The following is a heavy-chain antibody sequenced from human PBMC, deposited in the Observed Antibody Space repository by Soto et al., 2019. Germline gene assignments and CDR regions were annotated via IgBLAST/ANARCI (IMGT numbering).Heavy chain of an antibody. CDR3: ARGGGGYDCLY. CDR1: GGTFSSYA. Sequence: QVQLVQSGAEVKKPGSSVKVSCKASGGTFSSYAISWVRQAPGQGLEWMGGIIPIFGTANYAQKFQGRVTITAAKSPTPADWERGGLRSEDTPVYYGARGGGGYDCLYGGQGTLVTFSS. D-gene: IGHD5-12*01. V-gene: IGHV1-69*06. J-gene: IGHJ4*02. CDR2: IIPIFGTA.